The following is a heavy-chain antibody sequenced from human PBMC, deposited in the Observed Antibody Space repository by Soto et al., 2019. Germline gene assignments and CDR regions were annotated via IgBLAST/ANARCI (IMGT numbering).Heavy chain of an antibody. Sequence: GGSLRRACAASGFTFSSYAMRWVRQSPGKGLEWVAVISYDGSNKYYADSVKGRFTISRDNSKNTLYLQMNSLRAEDTAVYYCARGGDSSSSFGWFDPWGQGTLVTVSS. CDR1: GFTFSSYA. V-gene: IGHV3-30-3*01. J-gene: IGHJ5*02. CDR2: ISYDGSNK. CDR3: ARGGDSSSSFGWFDP. D-gene: IGHD6-6*01.